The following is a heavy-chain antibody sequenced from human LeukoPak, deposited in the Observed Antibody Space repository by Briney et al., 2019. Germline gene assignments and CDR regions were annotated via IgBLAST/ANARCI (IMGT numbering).Heavy chain of an antibody. V-gene: IGHV3-21*01. D-gene: IGHD1-1*01. CDR3: ARGAQLGLGDY. J-gene: IGHJ4*02. Sequence: GGSLRLSCAASGFTFSSYSMNWVRQAPGKGLEWVSSISSSSTYIYYADSVKGRFTISRDNAKNSLYLQMNSLRAEDTAVYYCARGAQLGLGDYWGQGTLVTVSS. CDR2: ISSSSTYI. CDR1: GFTFSSYS.